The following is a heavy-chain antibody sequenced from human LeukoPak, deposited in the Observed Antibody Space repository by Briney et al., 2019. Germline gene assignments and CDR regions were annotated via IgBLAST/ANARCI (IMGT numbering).Heavy chain of an antibody. CDR3: ARGGIPVTGIDEVDY. CDR1: GFTFSSYA. V-gene: IGHV3-23*01. Sequence: PGGSLRLSCAASGFTFSSYAMSWVRQAPGKGLEWVSAISGSGGSTYYADSVKGRFTISRDNSKNTLYLQMNSLRAGDTAVYYCARGGIPVTGIDEVDYWGQGTLVTVSS. CDR2: ISGSGGST. J-gene: IGHJ4*02. D-gene: IGHD2-21*02.